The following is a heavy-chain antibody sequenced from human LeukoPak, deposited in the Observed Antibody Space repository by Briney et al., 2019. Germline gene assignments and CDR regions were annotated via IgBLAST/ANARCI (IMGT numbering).Heavy chain of an antibody. D-gene: IGHD1-7*01. J-gene: IGHJ4*02. CDR3: ARSRRYNWNYRQQYFDY. Sequence: ASETLSLTCAVYGGSFSGYYWSWIRQPPGKGLEWIGEINHSRSTNYNPSLKSRVTISVDTSKNQFSLKLSSVTAADTAVYYCARSRRYNWNYRQQYFDYWGQGTLVTVSS. V-gene: IGHV4-34*01. CDR2: INHSRST. CDR1: GGSFSGYY.